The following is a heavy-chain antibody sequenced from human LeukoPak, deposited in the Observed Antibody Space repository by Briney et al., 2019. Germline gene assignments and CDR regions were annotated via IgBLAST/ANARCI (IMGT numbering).Heavy chain of an antibody. D-gene: IGHD4-17*01. J-gene: IGHJ2*01. Sequence: PSETLSLTCTVSGGSISSGSYYWSWIRQPAGKGLEWIGRIYTSGSTNYNPSLKSRVTISVDRSKNQFSLKLSSVTAADTAVYYCARGYDYGDYGLDLWGRGTLVTVS. CDR2: IYTSGST. CDR1: GGSISSGSYY. CDR3: ARGYDYGDYGLDL. V-gene: IGHV4-61*02.